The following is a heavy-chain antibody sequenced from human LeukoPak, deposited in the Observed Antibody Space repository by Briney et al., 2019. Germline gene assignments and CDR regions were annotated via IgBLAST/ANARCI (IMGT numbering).Heavy chain of an antibody. D-gene: IGHD3-22*01. CDR3: ASLYDSSGYYYFDY. CDR1: GFTFSSYA. V-gene: IGHV3-30*04. CDR2: ISYDGSNK. Sequence: EPGGSLRLSCAASGFTFSSYAMHWVRQAPGKGLEWVAVISYDGSNKYYADSVKGRFTISRDNSKNTLYLQMNSLRAEDTAVYYCASLYDSSGYYYFDYWGQGTLVTVSS. J-gene: IGHJ4*02.